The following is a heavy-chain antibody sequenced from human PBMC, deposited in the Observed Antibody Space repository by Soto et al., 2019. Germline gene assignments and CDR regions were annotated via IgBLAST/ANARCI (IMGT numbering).Heavy chain of an antibody. D-gene: IGHD5-18*01. J-gene: IGHJ4*02. V-gene: IGHV1-69*13. CDR2: IIPIFGTA. CDR1: GGTFSSYA. Sequence: SVKVSCKASGGTFSSYAISWVRQAPGQGLEWMGGIIPIFGTANYAQKFQGRVTITADESTSTAYMELSSLRSEDTAVYYCVLQLWPQGQVDYWGQGTLVTVS. CDR3: VLQLWPQGQVDY.